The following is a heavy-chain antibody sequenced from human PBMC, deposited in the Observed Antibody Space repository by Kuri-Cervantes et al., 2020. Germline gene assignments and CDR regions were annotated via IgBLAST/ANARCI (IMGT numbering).Heavy chain of an antibody. CDR3: ARGGHIAAAGGWFDP. CDR1: GYTFTGYY. D-gene: IGHD6-13*01. Sequence: ASVKVSCKASGYTFTGYYMHWVRQAPGQGLEWMGWINPNSGGTNYAQKFQGRVTMTRDTSISTAYMELSRLRSEDMAVYYCARGGHIAAAGGWFDPWGQGTLVTVSS. J-gene: IGHJ5*02. V-gene: IGHV1-2*02. CDR2: INPNSGGT.